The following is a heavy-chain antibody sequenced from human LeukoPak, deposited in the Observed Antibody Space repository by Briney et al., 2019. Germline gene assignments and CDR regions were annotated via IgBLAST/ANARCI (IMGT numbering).Heavy chain of an antibody. J-gene: IGHJ6*03. CDR2: ISYDGSNK. V-gene: IGHV3-30*18. CDR1: GFTFSSYG. D-gene: IGHD2-15*01. Sequence: PGRSLRLSCAASGFTFSSYGMHWVRQAPGKGLEWVAVISYDGSNKYYADSVKGRFTISRDNSKNTLYLQMNSLRAEDTAVYYCAKDRSGNNYYYYYMDVWGKGTTVTVSS. CDR3: AKDRSGNNYYYYYMDV.